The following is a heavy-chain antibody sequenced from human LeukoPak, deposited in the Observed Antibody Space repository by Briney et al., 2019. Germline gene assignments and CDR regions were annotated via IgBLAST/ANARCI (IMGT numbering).Heavy chain of an antibody. CDR1: GFTFSSYS. CDR2: ISSSSIYI. CDR3: ARAWGNDYDLNY. V-gene: IGHV3-21*01. J-gene: IGHJ4*02. Sequence: GPCLRPSCAASGFTFSSYSMNCVRQPPGKGLEWLSSISSSSIYIYYADSVKGRFTISRDNAKNSLYLQMNSLRAEDTAVYYCARAWGNDYDLNYWGQGTLVTVSS. D-gene: IGHD3-3*01.